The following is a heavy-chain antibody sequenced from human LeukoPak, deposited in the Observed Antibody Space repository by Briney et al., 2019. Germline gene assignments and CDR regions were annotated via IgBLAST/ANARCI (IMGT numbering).Heavy chain of an antibody. CDR2: IIPIFGTA. CDR3: ARFLNPSYSSSFTNDAFDI. J-gene: IGHJ3*02. D-gene: IGHD6-6*01. Sequence: SVRVSCTASGGTLRSYAISWVGQAPGQGIEWMGGIIPIFGTAIYAQKFQCRVTITTDQSTITAYMELSRLTSEDTSVYHCARFLNPSYSSSFTNDAFDIWGQGTMVTVSS. V-gene: IGHV1-69*05. CDR1: GGTLRSYA.